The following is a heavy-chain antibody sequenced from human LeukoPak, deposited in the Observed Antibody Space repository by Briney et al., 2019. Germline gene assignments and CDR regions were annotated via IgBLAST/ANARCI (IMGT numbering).Heavy chain of an antibody. CDR1: GGSISSYY. CDR2: IYSSGSS. CDR3: ARGTYSGSYLWDY. V-gene: IGHV4-4*07. D-gene: IGHD1-26*01. Sequence: SETLSLTCTVAGGSISSYYGSWIRQSAGKGLEWIGRIYSSGSSDYNPSLKSRVPMSVVTSKKQFSLKLSSVTAADTAVYYCARGTYSGSYLWDYWGQGTLVTVSS. J-gene: IGHJ4*02.